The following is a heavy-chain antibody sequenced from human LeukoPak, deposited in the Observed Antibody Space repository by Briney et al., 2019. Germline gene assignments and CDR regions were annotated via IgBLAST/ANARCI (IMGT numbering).Heavy chain of an antibody. CDR1: GFPFSNYW. Sequence: LGGSLRLSCAASGFPFSNYWMHWVRQVPGKGLVSVSRINDDGRATFYADSVKGRFTISRDNAKNTLFLQINSLRAEDTAVYYCARSSGYYHDAFDIWGQGTMVTVSS. D-gene: IGHD3-22*01. V-gene: IGHV3-74*01. CDR3: ARSSGYYHDAFDI. J-gene: IGHJ3*02. CDR2: INDDGRAT.